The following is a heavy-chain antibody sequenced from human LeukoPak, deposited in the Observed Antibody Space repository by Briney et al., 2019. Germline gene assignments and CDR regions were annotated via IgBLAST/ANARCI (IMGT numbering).Heavy chain of an antibody. V-gene: IGHV3-30*02. CDR2: IRYDGSNK. J-gene: IGHJ4*02. CDR3: ARCRGYSYGLVGLMYYFDY. Sequence: GGSLRLSCAASGFTFSSYSMNWVRQAPGKGLEWVAFIRYDGSNKDYADSVKGRFTISRDNSQSTLYLQMNSLRPEDTAVYYCARCRGYSYGLVGLMYYFDYWGQGTLVTVSS. D-gene: IGHD5-18*01. CDR1: GFTFSSYS.